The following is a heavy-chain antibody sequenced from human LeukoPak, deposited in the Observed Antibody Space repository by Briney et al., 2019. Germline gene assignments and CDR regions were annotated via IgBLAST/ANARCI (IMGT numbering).Heavy chain of an antibody. Sequence: ASVKVSCKASGYTFTGYYMHWVRQAPGQGLEWMGWTNPNSGGTNYAQKFQGRVTMTRDTSISTAYMELSRLRSDDTAVYYCARGGSRTSGFYYYYYGMDVWGQGTTVTVSS. CDR2: TNPNSGGT. V-gene: IGHV1-2*02. J-gene: IGHJ6*02. D-gene: IGHD1-14*01. CDR3: ARGGSRTSGFYYYYYGMDV. CDR1: GYTFTGYY.